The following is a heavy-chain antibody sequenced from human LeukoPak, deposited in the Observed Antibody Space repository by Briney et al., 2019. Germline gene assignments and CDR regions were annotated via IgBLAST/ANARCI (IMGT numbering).Heavy chain of an antibody. CDR1: GFTFSSYW. J-gene: IGHJ3*02. CDR2: IRQDESEK. D-gene: IGHD3-22*01. V-gene: IGHV3-7*01. CDR3: AKAAAPHYDSSGYSPDAFDI. Sequence: GGSLRLSCAASGFTFSSYWMSWVRQAPGKGLEWVANIRQDESEKYYVDSVKGRFTISRDNAKNSLYLQMNSLRAENTAVYYVAKAAAPHYDSSGYSPDAFDIWGQGTMVTVSS.